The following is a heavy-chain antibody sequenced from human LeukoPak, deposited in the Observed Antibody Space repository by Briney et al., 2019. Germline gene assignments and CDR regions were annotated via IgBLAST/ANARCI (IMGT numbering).Heavy chain of an antibody. CDR2: IYTSGST. CDR1: GGSISSGSYY. J-gene: IGHJ4*02. CDR3: AREAYDYVWGSYIHFDY. V-gene: IGHV4-61*02. Sequence: SQTLSLTCTVSGGSISSGSYYWSWIRQPAGKGLEWIGRIYTSGSTNYNPSLKSRVTISVDTSKNQFCLKLSSVTAADTAVYYCAREAYDYVWGSYIHFDYWGQGTLVTVSS. D-gene: IGHD3-16*01.